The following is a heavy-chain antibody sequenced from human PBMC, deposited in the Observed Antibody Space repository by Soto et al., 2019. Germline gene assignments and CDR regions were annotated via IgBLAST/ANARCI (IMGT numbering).Heavy chain of an antibody. D-gene: IGHD3-3*01. CDR3: ARADFWSGYYRKYYFDY. V-gene: IGHV4-34*01. J-gene: IGHJ4*02. CDR1: GGSFSGYY. CDR2: INHSGST. Sequence: SETLSLTCAVYGGSFSGYYWSWIRQPPGKGLEWIGEINHSGSTNYNPSLKSRVTISVDTSKNQFSLKLSSVTAADTAVYYCARADFWSGYYRKYYFDYWGQGTLVTVSS.